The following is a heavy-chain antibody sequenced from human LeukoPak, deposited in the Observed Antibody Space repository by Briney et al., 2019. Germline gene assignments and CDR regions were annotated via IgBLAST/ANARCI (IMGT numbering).Heavy chain of an antibody. D-gene: IGHD2-8*01. CDR2: INGDGTSA. V-gene: IGHV3-74*01. CDR1: GFTFSHYW. J-gene: IGHJ4*02. Sequence: PGGSLRLSCAASGFTFSHYWMHWVRQSPGEGLVWVSEINGDGTSAGYADSVRGRFTVSRDNAKNTLYLHMNSLRAEDTAIYFCARDQMGATPIDYWGQGTVVTVSS. CDR3: ARDQMGATPIDY.